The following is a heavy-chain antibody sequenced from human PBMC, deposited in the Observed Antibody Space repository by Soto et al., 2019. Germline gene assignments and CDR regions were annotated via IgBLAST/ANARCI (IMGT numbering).Heavy chain of an antibody. J-gene: IGHJ4*02. CDR2: IYYSGST. V-gene: IGHV4-39*01. CDR1: GASIVTSDYW. Sequence: SETLPRTCTVSGASIVTSDYWWGWIRQPPGRGLEWIGSIYYSGSTHLDPSLKSRVMMSVDTSTNQFSLRLSSVTAADTAVYYCARQIGRGSWSLDHWGQGTLVTVSS. D-gene: IGHD6-13*01. CDR3: ARQIGRGSWSLDH.